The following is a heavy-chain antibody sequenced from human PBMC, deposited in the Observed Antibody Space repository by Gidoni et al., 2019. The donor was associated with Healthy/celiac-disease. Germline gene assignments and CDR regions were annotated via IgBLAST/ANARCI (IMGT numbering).Heavy chain of an antibody. V-gene: IGHV4-39*01. CDR3: ARQFPYCSSTSCYYYFDY. Sequence: QLQLQESGPGLVKPSETLSLTCTVSGGSISSSSYYWGWIRQPPGKGLEWFGSIYYSGSPYYNPSLKSRVTISVDTSKHQFSLKLSSVTAADTAVYYCARQFPYCSSTSCYYYFDYWGQGTLVTVSS. CDR1: GGSISSSSYY. J-gene: IGHJ4*02. CDR2: IYYSGSP. D-gene: IGHD2-2*01.